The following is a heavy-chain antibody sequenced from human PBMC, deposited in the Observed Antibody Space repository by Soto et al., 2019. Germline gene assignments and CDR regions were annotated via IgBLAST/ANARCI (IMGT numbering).Heavy chain of an antibody. CDR3: ARGEYSSSSGYYYGMDV. CDR2: IYYSGST. D-gene: IGHD6-6*01. J-gene: IGHJ6*02. CDR1: GGSVSSGSYY. Sequence: KTSETLSLTCTVSGGSVSSGSYYWSWIRQPPGKGLEWIGYIYYSGSTNYNPPLKSRVTISVDTSKNQFSLKLSSVTAADTAVYYCARGEYSSSSGYYYGMDVWGQGTTVTVSS. V-gene: IGHV4-61*01.